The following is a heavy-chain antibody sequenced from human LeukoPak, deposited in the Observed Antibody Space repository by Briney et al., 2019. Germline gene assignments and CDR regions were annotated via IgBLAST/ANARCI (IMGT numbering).Heavy chain of an antibody. CDR1: RFTFSSYT. V-gene: IGHV3-23*01. Sequence: GGSLRLSCAASRFTFSSYTMSWVRQAPGKGLEWVSAISGSGDTTYYADSVKGRFTISRDNSKNTLYLQMNSLRAEDTAVYYCAKANDYGDHFDYWGQGTLVTVSS. J-gene: IGHJ4*02. CDR2: ISGSGDTT. D-gene: IGHD4-17*01. CDR3: AKANDYGDHFDY.